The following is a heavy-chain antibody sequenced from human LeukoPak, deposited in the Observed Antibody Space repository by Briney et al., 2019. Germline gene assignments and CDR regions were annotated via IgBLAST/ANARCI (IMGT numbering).Heavy chain of an antibody. D-gene: IGHD3-3*01. J-gene: IGHJ3*02. Sequence: GGSLRLSCAASGFTFDDYGMSWVRQAPGKGLEWVSGINWNGGSTGYADSVKGRFTISRDNAKNSLYLQMNSLRAEDTALYYCARQSQAYYDFWSGYAREAFDIWGQGTMVTVPS. V-gene: IGHV3-20*04. CDR3: ARQSQAYYDFWSGYAREAFDI. CDR1: GFTFDDYG. CDR2: INWNGGST.